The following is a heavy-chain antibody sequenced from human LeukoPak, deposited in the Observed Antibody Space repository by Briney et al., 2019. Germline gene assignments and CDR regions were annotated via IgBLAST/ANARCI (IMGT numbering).Heavy chain of an antibody. D-gene: IGHD6-13*01. CDR2: MNPNSGNT. J-gene: IGHJ5*02. CDR3: ARVKSGRWQQLVRDNWFAP. Sequence: ASVKVSCTASGYTFTSYDINWVRQATGQGLEWMGWMNPNSGNTGYAQKFQGRVTMTRNTSISTAYMELSSLRSEDTAVYYCARVKSGRWQQLVRDNWFAPWGQGTLVTVSS. V-gene: IGHV1-8*02. CDR1: GYTFTSYD.